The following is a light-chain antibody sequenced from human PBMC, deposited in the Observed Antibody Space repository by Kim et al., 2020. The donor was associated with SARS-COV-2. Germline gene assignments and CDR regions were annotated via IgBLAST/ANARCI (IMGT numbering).Light chain of an antibody. Sequence: EKVLTQSPATLSMYPGERATLSCRAPQSVRTYLAWYQQKPGQAPRVLIYGASTRATGIPARFSGSGYGTEFTLTISSLQSEDFAVYYCQQYYDWPRTFGEGTKVDIK. J-gene: IGKJ4*02. V-gene: IGKV3-15*01. CDR1: QSVRTY. CDR3: QQYYDWPRT. CDR2: GAS.